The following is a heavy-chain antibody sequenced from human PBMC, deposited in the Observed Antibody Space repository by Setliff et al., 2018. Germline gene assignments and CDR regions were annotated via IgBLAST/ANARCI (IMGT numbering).Heavy chain of an antibody. J-gene: IGHJ4*02. CDR3: ARSFSRREKFLLDY. CDR2: IYHSGST. Sequence: PSETLSLTCTVSGGSISSGDYYWGWIRQPPGKGLEWIGSIYHSGSTNYNPSLKSRVTISIDTSKNQFSLKVSSVTAADTAVYYCARSFSRREKFLLDYWGQGALVTVSS. V-gene: IGHV4-39*07. CDR1: GGSISSGDYY.